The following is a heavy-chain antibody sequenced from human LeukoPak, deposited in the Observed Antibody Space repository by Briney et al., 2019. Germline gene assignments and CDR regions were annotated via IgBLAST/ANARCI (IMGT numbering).Heavy chain of an antibody. CDR1: GYTFTGYY. D-gene: IGHD6-13*01. CDR2: INPNSGGT. Sequence: GASVKVSCKASGYTFTGYYMHWVRQAPGQGLEWMGWINPNSGGTNYAQKFQGWVTMTRDTSISTAYMELSRLRSDDTAVYYCARGDYSSSWSSWIFDYWGQGTLVTVSS. J-gene: IGHJ4*02. CDR3: ARGDYSSSWSSWIFDY. V-gene: IGHV1-2*04.